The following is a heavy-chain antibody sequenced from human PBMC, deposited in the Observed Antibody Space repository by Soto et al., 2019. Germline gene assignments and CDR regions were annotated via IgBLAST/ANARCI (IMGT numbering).Heavy chain of an antibody. CDR2: INHSGST. J-gene: IGHJ4*02. D-gene: IGHD3-10*01. V-gene: IGHV4-34*01. CDR3: ARGGNYYGSGSYSLDY. Sequence: GSLRLSCAVYGGSFSGYYWSWIRQPPGKGLEWIGEINHSGSTNYNPSLKSRVTISVDTSKNQFSLKLSSVTAADTAVYYCARGGNYYGSGSYSLDYLGQGTLGTVSS. CDR1: GGSFSGYY.